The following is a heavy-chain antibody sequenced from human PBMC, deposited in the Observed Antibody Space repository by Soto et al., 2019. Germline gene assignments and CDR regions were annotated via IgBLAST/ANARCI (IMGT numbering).Heavy chain of an antibody. CDR1: GDTVISYA. CDR2: VVPMFGIP. V-gene: IGHV1-69*12. Sequence: QVQLVQSGAEVKKPGSSVKVSCKSSGDTVISYAISWVRQAPGQGLEWMGGVVPMFGIPNYAQKFQGRVTIIADESTSTAYLELSSLTTEDTAVYYCARDGSTAETAMVSQYFYGMDVWGQGTTVTVSS. D-gene: IGHD5-18*01. CDR3: ARDGSTAETAMVSQYFYGMDV. J-gene: IGHJ6*02.